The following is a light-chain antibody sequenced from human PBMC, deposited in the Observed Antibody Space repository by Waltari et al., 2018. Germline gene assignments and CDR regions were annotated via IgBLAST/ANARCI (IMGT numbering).Light chain of an antibody. CDR1: QSVSSN. V-gene: IGKV3-15*01. J-gene: IGKJ2*01. CDR2: GAS. Sequence: EIVMTQSPATLSVSPGERATLSCRASQSVSSNLAWYQQKPGQPPRLLIYGASTRATGIPARFSGSGSGTELTLTISSMQSEDFAVYYCQQYNNWPPEYTFGQGTKLEIK. CDR3: QQYNNWPPEYT.